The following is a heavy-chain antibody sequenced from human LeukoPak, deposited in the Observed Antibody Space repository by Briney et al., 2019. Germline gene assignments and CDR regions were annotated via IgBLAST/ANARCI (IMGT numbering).Heavy chain of an antibody. CDR1: GGSISSYY. D-gene: IGHD3-16*01. V-gene: IGHV4-59*08. J-gene: IGHJ4*02. Sequence: PSETLSLTCTVSGGSISSYYWSWIRQPPGKGLEWIGYIYYSGSTNYNPSPKSRVTISVDTSKNQFSLKLSSVTAADTAVYYCARHGAWGVRYYFDYWGQGTLVTVSS. CDR3: ARHGAWGVRYYFDY. CDR2: IYYSGST.